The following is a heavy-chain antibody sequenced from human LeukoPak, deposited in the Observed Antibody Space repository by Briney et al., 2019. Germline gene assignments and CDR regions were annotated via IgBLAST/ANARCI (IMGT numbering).Heavy chain of an antibody. Sequence: SETPSLTCSVSGGSISGYYWSWIRQPPGKGLEWIGYVYSSGSSGSTSYNPSLKSRVTISLDTSDNHFSLKLSSVTAADTAVYSCARHDYDIRDSYSFDSWGQGTLVTVSS. CDR2: VYSSGSSGST. CDR1: GGSISGYY. CDR3: ARHDYDIRDSYSFDS. J-gene: IGHJ4*02. V-gene: IGHV4-59*08. D-gene: IGHD3-16*01.